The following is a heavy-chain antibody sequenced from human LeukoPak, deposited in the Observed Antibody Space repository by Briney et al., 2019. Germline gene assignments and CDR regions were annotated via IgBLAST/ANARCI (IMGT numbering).Heavy chain of an antibody. CDR1: GFTFSNAW. CDR2: IKQDGSEK. CDR3: ARDFDDAYSDY. V-gene: IGHV3-7*01. Sequence: GGSLRLSCAASGFTFSNAWMNWVRQAPGKGLEWVANIKQDGSEKYYVDSVKGRFTISRDNAKNSLYLQMNSLRAEDTAVYYCARDFDDAYSDYWGQGTLVTVSS. D-gene: IGHD2-21*01. J-gene: IGHJ4*02.